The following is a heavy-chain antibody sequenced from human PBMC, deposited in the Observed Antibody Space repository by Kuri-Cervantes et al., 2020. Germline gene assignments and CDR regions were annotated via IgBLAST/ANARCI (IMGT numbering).Heavy chain of an antibody. D-gene: IGHD2-15*01. V-gene: IGHV1-69*13. CDR3: ARSCSGGSCYNAHDY. CDR2: IIPIFGTA. J-gene: IGHJ4*02. CDR1: GGTFSSYA. Sequence: SVKVSCKASGGTFSSYAISWVRQAPGQGLEWMGGIIPIFGTANYAQKFQGRVTITADESTSTAYMELSSLRSEDTAVYYCARSCSGGSCYNAHDYWGQGTLVTVSS.